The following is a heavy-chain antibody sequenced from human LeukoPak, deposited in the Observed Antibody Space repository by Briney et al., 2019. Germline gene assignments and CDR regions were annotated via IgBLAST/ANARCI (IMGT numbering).Heavy chain of an antibody. CDR2: ISSSSSYM. CDR1: GFTFSSYS. Sequence: GGSPRLSCAASGFTFSSYSMNCVRQAPGKGLEWVSSISSSSSYMYYADSVKGRFTISRDNAKNSLYLQMNSLRAEDTAVYYCARDGGDGYNLVPIGYWGQGTLVTVSS. D-gene: IGHD5-24*01. CDR3: ARDGGDGYNLVPIGY. V-gene: IGHV3-21*01. J-gene: IGHJ4*02.